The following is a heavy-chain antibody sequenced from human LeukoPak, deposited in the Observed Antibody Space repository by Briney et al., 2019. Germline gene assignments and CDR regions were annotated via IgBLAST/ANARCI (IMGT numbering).Heavy chain of an antibody. Sequence: SETLSLTCAVYGGSFSSYYWTWIRRPPGKGLEWIGEINHSGSTNYNPSLKSRVTISVGTSKNQFSLKLSSVTAADTAVYYCVMNWGTGRTLDYWGQGTLVTVSS. J-gene: IGHJ4*02. CDR3: VMNWGTGRTLDY. CDR2: INHSGST. V-gene: IGHV4-34*01. CDR1: GGSFSSYY. D-gene: IGHD7-27*01.